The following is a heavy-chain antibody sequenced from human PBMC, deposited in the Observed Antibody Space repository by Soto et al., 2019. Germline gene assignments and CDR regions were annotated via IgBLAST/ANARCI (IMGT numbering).Heavy chain of an antibody. CDR1: GGSISSSNW. CDR3: ARDVVVVPAARGSWFDP. CDR2: IYHSGST. Sequence: SETLSLTCAVSGGSISSSNWWSWVRQPPGKGLEWIGEIYHSGSTNYNPSLKGRVTISVDKSKNQFSLKLSSVTAADTAVYYCARDVVVVPAARGSWFDPWGQGTLVTVSS. J-gene: IGHJ5*02. V-gene: IGHV4-4*02. D-gene: IGHD2-2*01.